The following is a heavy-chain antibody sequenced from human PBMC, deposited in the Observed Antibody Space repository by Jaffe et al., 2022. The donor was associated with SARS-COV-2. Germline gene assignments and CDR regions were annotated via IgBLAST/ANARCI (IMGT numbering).Heavy chain of an antibody. CDR1: GGSFSGYY. V-gene: IGHV4-34*01. CDR2: INHSGST. D-gene: IGHD1-26*01. Sequence: QVQLQQWGAGLLKPSETLSLTCAVYGGSFSGYYWSWIRQPPGKGLEWIGEINHSGSTNYNPSLKSRVTISVDTSKNQFSLKLSSVTAADTAVYYCARELWEGSRLYYGMDVWGQGTTVTVSS. J-gene: IGHJ6*02. CDR3: ARELWEGSRLYYGMDV.